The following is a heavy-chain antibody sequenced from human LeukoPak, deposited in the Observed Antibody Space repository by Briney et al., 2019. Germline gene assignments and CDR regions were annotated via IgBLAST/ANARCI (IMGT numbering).Heavy chain of an antibody. Sequence: KTSETLSLTCTVSGGSISSSSYYWGWIRQPPGKGLEWIGSIYYSGSTYYNPSLKSRVTISVDTSKNQFSLKLSSVTAADTAVYYCARTSSLNRKYYSTHFDYWGQGTLVTVSS. V-gene: IGHV4-39*07. CDR2: IYYSGST. D-gene: IGHD3-10*01. J-gene: IGHJ4*02. CDR3: ARTSSLNRKYYSTHFDY. CDR1: GGSISSSSYY.